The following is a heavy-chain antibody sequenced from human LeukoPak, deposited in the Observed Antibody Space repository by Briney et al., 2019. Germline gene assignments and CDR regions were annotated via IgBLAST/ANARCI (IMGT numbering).Heavy chain of an antibody. CDR3: AKDQGITIFGVVITYYFDY. Sequence: PGGSLRLSCAASGFPFNTYAMHWVRQAPGKGLEWVAHISRDGDNEYYADSVKGRFTISRDNSKNTLYLQMNSLRAEDTAVYYCAKDQGITIFGVVITYYFDYWGQGTLVTVSS. CDR1: GFPFNTYA. CDR2: ISRDGDNE. D-gene: IGHD3-3*01. J-gene: IGHJ4*02. V-gene: IGHV3-30*07.